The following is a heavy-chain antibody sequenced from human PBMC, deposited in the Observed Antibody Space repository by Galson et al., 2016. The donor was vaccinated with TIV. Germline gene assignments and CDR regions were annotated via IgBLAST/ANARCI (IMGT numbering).Heavy chain of an antibody. D-gene: IGHD4-17*01. V-gene: IGHV1-2*02. CDR2: IDPRSVAT. CDR1: GDTFTGYY. J-gene: IGHJ4*02. CDR3: ARARYGDYFDY. Sequence: SCKASGDTFTGYYVHWVRQAPGQGLEWMGWIDPRSVATNYAQKFQGRVTMTRDMSISTAHMELTRLTPDDTAVYYCARARYGDYFDYWDQGTLVTVSS.